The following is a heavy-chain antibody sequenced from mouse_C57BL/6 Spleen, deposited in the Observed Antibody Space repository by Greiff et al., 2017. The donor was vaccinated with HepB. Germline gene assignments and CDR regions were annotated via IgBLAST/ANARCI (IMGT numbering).Heavy chain of an antibody. D-gene: IGHD1-1*01. J-gene: IGHJ2*01. V-gene: IGHV3-6*01. CDR1: GYSITSGYY. Sequence: DVKLQESGPGLVIPSQSLSLTCSVTGYSITSGYYWNWILQFPGNKLEWMGYISYDGSNNYNPSLKNRISITRDTSKNQFFLKLNSVTTEDTATYYCARDYYGSSYWGQGTTLTVSS. CDR2: ISYDGSN. CDR3: ARDYYGSSY.